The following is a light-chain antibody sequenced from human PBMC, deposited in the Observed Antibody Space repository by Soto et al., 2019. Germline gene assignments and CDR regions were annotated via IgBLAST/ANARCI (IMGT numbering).Light chain of an antibody. CDR1: QSISSSH. J-gene: IGKJ1*01. Sequence: EVVLTQSPGTLSLSPGERATLSCRASQSISSSHLAWYQQKPGQAPRVLIYGTSFRATGIPDRFSGSGSGTDFTLTISRLEPEDFAVDHCQQYGISPGTFGQGTKVDIK. CDR2: GTS. CDR3: QQYGISPGT. V-gene: IGKV3-20*01.